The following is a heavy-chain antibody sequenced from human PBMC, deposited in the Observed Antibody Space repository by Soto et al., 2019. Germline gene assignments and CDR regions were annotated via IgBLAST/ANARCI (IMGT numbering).Heavy chain of an antibody. J-gene: IGHJ4*02. Sequence: PSETLSLTCTVSGGSISSYYWSWIRQPPGKGLEWIGYIYYSGSTNYNPSLKSRVTISVDTSKNQFSLKLSSVTAADTAVYYCAVSSSSWQLFYFDYWGQGTLVTVSS. CDR3: AVSSSSWQLFYFDY. CDR2: IYYSGST. D-gene: IGHD6-13*01. V-gene: IGHV4-59*01. CDR1: GGSISSYY.